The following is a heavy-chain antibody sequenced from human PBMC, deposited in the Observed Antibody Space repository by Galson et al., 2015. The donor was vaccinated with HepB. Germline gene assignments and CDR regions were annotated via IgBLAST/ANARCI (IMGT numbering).Heavy chain of an antibody. V-gene: IGHV3-11*01. CDR1: GFTLSDHY. CDR3: ARGTAGDY. CDR2: ISYSGSSS. J-gene: IGHJ4*02. Sequence: SLRLSRASSGFTLSDHYMSWFRQAPGKGLEWVSYISYSGSSSDYPYSVKGRFTISRDNAKNSLYLQMNTLRADDTAVYYCARGTAGDYWGQGTLVTVSS.